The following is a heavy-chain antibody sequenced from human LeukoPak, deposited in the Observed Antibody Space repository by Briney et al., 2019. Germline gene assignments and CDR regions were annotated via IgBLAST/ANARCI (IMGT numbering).Heavy chain of an antibody. CDR1: GFTLSDYG. CDR2: IWHDGNNK. J-gene: IGHJ4*02. CDR3: ANNFDY. V-gene: IGHV3-33*06. Sequence: GGSLRLSCAASGFTLSDYGMHWVRQAPGKGLEWVAVIWHDGNNKYYADSVKGRFTISRDNSKNTLYLQMNSLRAEDTAVYYCANNFDYWGQGTLVTVSS.